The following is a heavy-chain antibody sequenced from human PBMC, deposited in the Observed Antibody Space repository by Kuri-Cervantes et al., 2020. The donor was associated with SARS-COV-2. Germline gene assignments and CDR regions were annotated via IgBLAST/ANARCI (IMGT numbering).Heavy chain of an antibody. Sequence: GSLRLSCTVSGGSISSSSYYWGWIRQPPGKGLEWIGSIYYSGSTYYNPSLKSRVTISVDTSKNQFSLKLSSVTAADTAVYYCARGRSRITIFGVVISGVGYYFDYWGQGTLVTVSS. CDR3: ARGRSRITIFGVVISGVGYYFDY. CDR2: IYYSGST. V-gene: IGHV4-39*01. CDR1: GGSISSSSYY. D-gene: IGHD3-3*01. J-gene: IGHJ4*02.